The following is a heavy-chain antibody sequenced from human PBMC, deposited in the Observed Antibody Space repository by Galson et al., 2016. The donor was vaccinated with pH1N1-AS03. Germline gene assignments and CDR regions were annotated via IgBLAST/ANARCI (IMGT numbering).Heavy chain of an antibody. CDR2: IYYTGDI. V-gene: IGHV4-59*12. CDR1: GGSINSYY. D-gene: IGHD6-19*01. CDR3: ARGSYSSGWYRGRNAFDI. Sequence: ETLSLTCTVSGGSINSYYWTWIRQPPGKGLEWIGQIYYTGDIIYTPSLRSRVTISVDPSKNQISLNLNSVTAADTAVYYCARGSYSSGWYRGRNAFDIWGQGTMVTVSS. J-gene: IGHJ3*02.